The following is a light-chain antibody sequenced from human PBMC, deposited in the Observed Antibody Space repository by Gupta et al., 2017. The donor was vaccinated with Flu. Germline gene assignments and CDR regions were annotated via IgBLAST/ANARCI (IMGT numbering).Light chain of an antibody. CDR1: QNINTY. CDR2: AAS. Sequence: PSSLSATAGDRVTITCRTSQNINTYLNWFQQNPGKPPRLMIYAASTVKSGVPSRFSGSGSGTDFTLTITKLQPEDFANYYCQQSHSSPSTFGQGTTVEIK. V-gene: IGKV1-39*01. CDR3: QQSHSSPST. J-gene: IGKJ1*01.